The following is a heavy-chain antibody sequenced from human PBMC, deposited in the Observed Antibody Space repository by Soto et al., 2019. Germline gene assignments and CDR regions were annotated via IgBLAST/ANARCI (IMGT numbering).Heavy chain of an antibody. Sequence: PSETLSLTCTVSGGSISSYYWSWIRQPPGKGLEWIGYIYYSGSTNYNPSLKSRVTISVDTSKNQFSLKLSSVTAADTAVYYCARVEMYYDILTGYWYYFDYWGQGTLGTVSS. J-gene: IGHJ4*02. CDR2: IYYSGST. V-gene: IGHV4-59*01. CDR3: ARVEMYYDILTGYWYYFDY. D-gene: IGHD3-9*01. CDR1: GGSISSYY.